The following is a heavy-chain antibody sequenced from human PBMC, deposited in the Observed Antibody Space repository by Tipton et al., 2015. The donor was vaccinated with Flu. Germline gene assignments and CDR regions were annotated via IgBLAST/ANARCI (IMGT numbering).Heavy chain of an antibody. J-gene: IGHJ6*02. CDR3: ARDSYGGITIFGVVIAGGMDV. CDR2: IKQDGSEK. CDR1: GFTFSSYW. D-gene: IGHD3-3*01. Sequence: SLRLSCAASGFTFSSYWMSWVRQAPGKGLEWVANIKQDGSEKCYVDSVKGRFTISRDNAKNSLYLQMNSLRAEDTAVYYCARDSYGGITIFGVVIAGGMDVWGQGTTVTVSS. V-gene: IGHV3-7*01.